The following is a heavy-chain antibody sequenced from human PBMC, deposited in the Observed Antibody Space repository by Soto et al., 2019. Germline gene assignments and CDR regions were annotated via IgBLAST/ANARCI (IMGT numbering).Heavy chain of an antibody. Sequence: GGSLRLSCAASGFTFTNYWMHWVRQAPEKGLVWVSRIDNDGTYTSYADSVKGRFTISRDNAKNTLYLQMNNLRAEDTAVYYCGSVFEYWGQGSLVTVSS. V-gene: IGHV3-74*01. CDR2: IDNDGTYT. CDR3: GSVFEY. J-gene: IGHJ4*02. CDR1: GFTFTNYW.